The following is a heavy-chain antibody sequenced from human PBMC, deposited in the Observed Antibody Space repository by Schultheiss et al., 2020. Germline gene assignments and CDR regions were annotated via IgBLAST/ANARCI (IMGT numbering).Heavy chain of an antibody. Sequence: SETLSLTCAVSGGSISSGSYYWSWIRQPAGEGLEWIGYIYNSGSTNYNPSLKSRVNISVDTSKSQFSLRLSSVTAADTAVYYCARAPVPYSSGWYYWGQGTLVTVSS. CDR2: IYNSGST. V-gene: IGHV4-61*10. CDR1: GGSISSGSYY. J-gene: IGHJ4*02. CDR3: ARAPVPYSSGWYY. D-gene: IGHD6-19*01.